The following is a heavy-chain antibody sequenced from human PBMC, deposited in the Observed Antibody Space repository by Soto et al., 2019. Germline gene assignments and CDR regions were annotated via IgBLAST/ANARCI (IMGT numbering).Heavy chain of an antibody. V-gene: IGHV3-30*18. CDR1: GFSFSNYG. D-gene: IGHD3-10*01. Sequence: QVQLVESGGGVVQPGRSLRLSCAASGFSFSNYGMDWVRQAPGKGLEWVAVISYDGGSKYYEDSGKGRFTISRDNTNNTVYLQMNSLIAEDTAVYYCAKDGRSGSYFTKGSYIDVWGKGTTVTVSS. CDR2: ISYDGGSK. J-gene: IGHJ6*03. CDR3: AKDGRSGSYFTKGSYIDV.